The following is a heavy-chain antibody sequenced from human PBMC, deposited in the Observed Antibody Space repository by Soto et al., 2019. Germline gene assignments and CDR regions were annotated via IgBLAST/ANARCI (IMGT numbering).Heavy chain of an antibody. D-gene: IGHD3-22*01. J-gene: IGHJ4*02. CDR2: FYYSGST. Sequence: LSLTCTVSGASISSTDFSWSWIRQPPGKGLEWIGYFYYSGSTHYNPSLKSRVTISVDTSKTQFSLKLSSVTAADTAVYYCARVRYYHSSGYPDYWGQGTLVTVSS. CDR1: GASISSTDFS. CDR3: ARVRYYHSSGYPDY. V-gene: IGHV4-30-4*01.